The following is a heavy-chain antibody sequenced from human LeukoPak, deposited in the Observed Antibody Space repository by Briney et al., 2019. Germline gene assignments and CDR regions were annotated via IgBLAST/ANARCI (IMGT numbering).Heavy chain of an antibody. CDR1: GFTFSSYS. CDR2: ISSSSGYI. Sequence: PGGSLRLSCAASGFTFSSYSMTWVRQAPGNGLASVSSISSSSGYIYYADSVKGRFTISRDNAKNSLYLQMNSLRAEDTAVYYCARLPGIAAAGTSDYWGQGTLVTVSS. J-gene: IGHJ4*02. D-gene: IGHD6-13*01. V-gene: IGHV3-21*01. CDR3: ARLPGIAAAGTSDY.